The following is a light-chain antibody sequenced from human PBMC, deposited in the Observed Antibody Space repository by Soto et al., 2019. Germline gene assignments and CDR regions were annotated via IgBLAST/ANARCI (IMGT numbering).Light chain of an antibody. CDR2: KAS. CDR3: QQYHDVLT. V-gene: IGKV1-5*03. CDR1: QTDNIW. Sequence: DIQMTQSPSTLSASIGDRVTITCRASQTDNIWLAWYQQKPGTAPKLLIQKASSLESGVPSRFSGSGSGTDFTLTISILQPDDFATYYRQQYHDVLTFGGGTRVEIK. J-gene: IGKJ4*01.